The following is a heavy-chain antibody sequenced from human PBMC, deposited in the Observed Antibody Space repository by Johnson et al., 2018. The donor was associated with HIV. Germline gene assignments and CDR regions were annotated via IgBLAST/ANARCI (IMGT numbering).Heavy chain of an antibody. D-gene: IGHD3-22*01. Sequence: EVQLVESGGGVVQPGRSLRLSCAASGFTFSSYGMHWVRQAPGKGLEWVSYISSSGSTIYYADSVKGRFTISRDNAKNSLYLQRNSLRAEDTAVYYCARSDSSGYYPSHAFDIWGQGTMVTVSS. CDR1: GFTFSSYG. CDR3: ARSDSSGYYPSHAFDI. J-gene: IGHJ3*02. CDR2: ISSSGSTI. V-gene: IGHV3-48*04.